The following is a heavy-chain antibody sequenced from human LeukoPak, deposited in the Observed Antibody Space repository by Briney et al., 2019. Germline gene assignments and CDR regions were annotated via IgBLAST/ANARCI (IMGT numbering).Heavy chain of an antibody. V-gene: IGHV4-59*01. CDR1: GGFISSYY. J-gene: IGHJ4*02. Sequence: SETLSLTCSVSGGFISSYYWSWIRQPPAKGLEWIGYSHYSGSTNPNPALKSRVTISVDTSKNQFSLKLSSVTAADTAVYYCARDRVGVTRAFDYWGQGTLVTVSS. CDR3: ARDRVGVTRAFDY. CDR2: SHYSGST. D-gene: IGHD1-26*01.